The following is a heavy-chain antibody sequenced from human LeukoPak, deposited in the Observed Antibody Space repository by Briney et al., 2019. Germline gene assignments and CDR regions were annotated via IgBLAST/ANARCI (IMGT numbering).Heavy chain of an antibody. Sequence: GGSLRLSCAASGFTFSRYAMSWVCQAPGKGLEWVSSISGSGGSPYYADSVKGRFTVSGDTSKNTLYLQMNSLRAEDTAVYYCAKDLGSQWGQGTLVTVSS. J-gene: IGHJ4*02. D-gene: IGHD6-6*01. V-gene: IGHV3-23*01. CDR1: GFTFSRYA. CDR3: AKDLGSQ. CDR2: ISGSGGSP.